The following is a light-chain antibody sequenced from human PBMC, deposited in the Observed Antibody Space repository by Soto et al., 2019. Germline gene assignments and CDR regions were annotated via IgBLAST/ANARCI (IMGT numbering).Light chain of an antibody. CDR3: QTWVTGMV. V-gene: IGLV4-69*01. J-gene: IGLJ3*02. Sequence: QSVLTQSPSASASLGASVRLTCTLSSVYSSYAIAWHQQQPDKGPRYLMKLNSDGSHSKGDGIPDRFSGSTSGAERYLIIYSLQSEDEADYYCQTWVTGMVFGGGTKLTVL. CDR1: SVYSSYA. CDR2: LNSDGSH.